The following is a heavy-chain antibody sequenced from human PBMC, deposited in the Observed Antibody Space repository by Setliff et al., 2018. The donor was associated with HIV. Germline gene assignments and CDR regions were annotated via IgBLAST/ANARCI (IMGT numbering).Heavy chain of an antibody. CDR3: ARDLHYYDSSGALVHPY. V-gene: IGHV1-8*01. D-gene: IGHD3-22*01. Sequence: ASVKVSCKPSGSTFSTYDINWVRQATGQGLEWMGWMNPNSGNTGYAQKFQGRVTMTRNTSISTAYMELSSLRSEDTAVYYCARDLHYYDSSGALVHPYWGQGTLVTVSS. CDR2: MNPNSGNT. J-gene: IGHJ4*02. CDR1: GSTFSTYD.